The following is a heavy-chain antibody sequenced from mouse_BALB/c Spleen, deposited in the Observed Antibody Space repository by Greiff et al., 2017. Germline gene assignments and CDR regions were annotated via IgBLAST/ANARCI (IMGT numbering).Heavy chain of an antibody. CDR1: GFNIKDTY. J-gene: IGHJ3*01. CDR2: IDPANGNT. V-gene: IGHV14-3*02. Sequence: VQLKESGAELVKPGASVKLSCTASGFNIKDTYMHWVKQRPEQGLEWIGRIDPANGNTKYDPNFQGKATITADTSSNTAYLQLSSLTSEDTAVYYCARDYYGAYWGQGTLVTVSA. D-gene: IGHD1-1*01. CDR3: ARDYYGAY.